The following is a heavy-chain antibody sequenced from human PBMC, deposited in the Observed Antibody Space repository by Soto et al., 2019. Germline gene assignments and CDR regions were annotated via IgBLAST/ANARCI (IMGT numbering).Heavy chain of an antibody. CDR2: TIPSFGSA. CDR3: VKSHIATRDFGS. J-gene: IGHJ4*02. CDR1: GGTFNRYT. V-gene: IGHV1-69*01. D-gene: IGHD6-6*01. Sequence: QVQLVQSGAEVKKPGSSVKVSCKASGGTFNRYTITWVRQAPGQGLEWMGGTIPSFGSANYAQKFQGRVTITADESTSTAYMELSSLRSEDTAVYYCVKSHIATRDFGSWGQGTLGTVSS.